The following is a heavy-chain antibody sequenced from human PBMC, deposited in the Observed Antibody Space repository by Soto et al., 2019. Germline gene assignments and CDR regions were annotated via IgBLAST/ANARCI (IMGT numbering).Heavy chain of an antibody. J-gene: IGHJ4*02. CDR1: GDSVSSNSAA. V-gene: IGHV6-1*01. Sequence: SQTLSLTCVISGDSVSSNSAAWNWIRQSPSRGLEWLGRTYYRSKWYNDYAVSVKSRITINPDTSKNQLSLQLNSVTPEDTAVYYCARENDFWSGYYRGFDYWGQGTLVTVSS. CDR3: ARENDFWSGYYRGFDY. D-gene: IGHD3-3*01. CDR2: TYYRSKWYN.